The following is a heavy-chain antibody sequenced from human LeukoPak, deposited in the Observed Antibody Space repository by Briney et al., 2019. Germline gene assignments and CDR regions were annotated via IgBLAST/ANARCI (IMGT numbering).Heavy chain of an antibody. J-gene: IGHJ4*02. V-gene: IGHV3-7*01. CDR1: GFTFLSYW. CDR2: IKQDGSEK. CDR3: ARDEGEYYFDY. Sequence: GGSLRLSCAASGFTFLSYWMSWVRQAPGKGLEWVANIKQDGSEKYYVDTVKGRSTISRDNAKNSLYLQMNSLRAEGTAVYYCARDEGEYYFDYWGQGTLVTVSS. D-gene: IGHD3-16*01.